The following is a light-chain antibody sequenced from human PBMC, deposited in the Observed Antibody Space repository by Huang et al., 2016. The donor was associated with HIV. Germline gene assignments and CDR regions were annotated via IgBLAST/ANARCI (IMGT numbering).Light chain of an antibody. Sequence: AIQMTQSSSSLSASVGDRVTITCRASQGIRNDLGWFQQKPGKAPKLLIYAASILQSGVPSRFSGSGSGTDFTLTISSLQAEDFATYYCLQDYTYPFTFGQGTRVEV. V-gene: IGKV1-6*01. CDR3: LQDYTYPFT. CDR1: QGIRND. J-gene: IGKJ1*01. CDR2: AAS.